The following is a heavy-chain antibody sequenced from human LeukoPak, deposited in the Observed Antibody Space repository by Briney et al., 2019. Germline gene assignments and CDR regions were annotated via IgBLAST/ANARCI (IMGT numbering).Heavy chain of an antibody. Sequence: PGGSLRLSCAASGFTFSDYYMSWIRQAPGEGLEWVSYISSSGSTIYYADSVKGRFTISRDNAKNSLYLQMSSLRAEDTAVYYCARTITENMIVVVKALPLTFDYWGQGTLVTVSS. V-gene: IGHV3-11*01. D-gene: IGHD3-22*01. CDR3: ARTITENMIVVVKALPLTFDY. CDR2: ISSSGSTI. CDR1: GFTFSDYY. J-gene: IGHJ4*02.